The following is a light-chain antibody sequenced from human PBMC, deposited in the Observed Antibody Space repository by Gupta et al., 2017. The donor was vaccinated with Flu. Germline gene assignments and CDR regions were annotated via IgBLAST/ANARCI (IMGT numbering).Light chain of an antibody. CDR3: SSYTSTTTYV. J-gene: IGLJ1*01. Sequence: QSALTQPASVSGSPAQSITISCTGTSSDVGGYNYVSWYQQHPGKAPKLMIYEVSNRPSGVSSRFSGSKSGNTASLTISGLQAEDEADYYCSSYTSTTTYVFGTGTKVTVL. CDR2: EVS. CDR1: SSDVGGYNY. V-gene: IGLV2-14*01.